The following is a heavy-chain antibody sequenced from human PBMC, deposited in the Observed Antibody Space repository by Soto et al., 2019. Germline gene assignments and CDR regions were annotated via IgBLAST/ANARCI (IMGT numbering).Heavy chain of an antibody. CDR2: INHSGST. Sequence: PSETLSLTCAVYGGSFTGYYWSWIRQPPGKGLEWIGEINHSGSTNYNPSLKSRVTISVDTSKNQFSLKLNSVTAADTAVYYCARVFSDSSSFFDPWGQGTLVTVSS. CDR1: GGSFTGYY. V-gene: IGHV4-34*01. CDR3: ARVFSDSSSFFDP. J-gene: IGHJ5*02. D-gene: IGHD6-13*01.